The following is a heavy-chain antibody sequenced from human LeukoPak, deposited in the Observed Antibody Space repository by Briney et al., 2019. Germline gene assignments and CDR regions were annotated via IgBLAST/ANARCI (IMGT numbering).Heavy chain of an antibody. CDR3: TTVSDFWSGYRYYYYMDV. V-gene: IGHV3-23*01. Sequence: PGGSLRLSCAASGFTISTYGMNWVRQAPGKGLEWVSTISGSDDSTYYAGSVKGRFTISRDNSKNMLYLHMNSLRAEDTAIYYCTTVSDFWSGYRYYYYMDVWGKGTTVTVSS. CDR2: ISGSDDST. D-gene: IGHD3-3*01. J-gene: IGHJ6*03. CDR1: GFTISTYG.